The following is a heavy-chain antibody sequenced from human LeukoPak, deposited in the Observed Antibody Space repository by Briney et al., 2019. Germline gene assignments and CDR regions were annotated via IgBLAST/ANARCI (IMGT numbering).Heavy chain of an antibody. V-gene: IGHV4-34*01. CDR2: INHSGST. D-gene: IGHD5-18*01. Sequence: KPSETLSLTCTVSGGSFSGYYWSWIRQPPGKGLEWIGEINHSGSTNYNPSLKSRVTISVDTSKNQFSLKLSSVTAADTAVYYCARAGYSYGTGYWGQGTLVTVSS. CDR1: GGSFSGYY. J-gene: IGHJ4*02. CDR3: ARAGYSYGTGY.